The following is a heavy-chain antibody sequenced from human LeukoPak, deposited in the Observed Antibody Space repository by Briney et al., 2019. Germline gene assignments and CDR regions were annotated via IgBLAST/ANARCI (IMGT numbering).Heavy chain of an antibody. J-gene: IGHJ4*02. V-gene: IGHV4-59*01. Sequence: SETLSLTCSVSGGSISSYYWSWIRQPPGRGXXXXXXXXXSGSTNYNPSLKSRVTISVDTSKNQFSLKLSSVTAADTAVYYCARTYYDSSGYYYPYYFDYWGQGTLVTVSS. CDR2: XXXSGST. CDR3: ARTYYDSSGYYYPYYFDY. CDR1: GGSISSYY. D-gene: IGHD3-22*01.